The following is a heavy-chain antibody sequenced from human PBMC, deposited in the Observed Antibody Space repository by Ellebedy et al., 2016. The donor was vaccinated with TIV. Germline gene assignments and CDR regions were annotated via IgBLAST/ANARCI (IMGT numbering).Heavy chain of an antibody. Sequence: GGSLRLSXAASGFTFSSYWMHWVRQVPGKGLVWVSRINSDGSTTYYADSVKGRFTISRDNAKNTLYLQMNSLRAEDTAVYYCARPPIAVAGTLSWFDPWGQGTLVTVSS. D-gene: IGHD6-19*01. CDR3: ARPPIAVAGTLSWFDP. J-gene: IGHJ5*02. CDR2: INSDGSTT. CDR1: GFTFSSYW. V-gene: IGHV3-74*01.